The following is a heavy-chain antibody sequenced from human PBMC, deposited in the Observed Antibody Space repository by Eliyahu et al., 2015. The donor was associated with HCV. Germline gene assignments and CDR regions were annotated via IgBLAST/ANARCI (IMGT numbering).Heavy chain of an antibody. CDR2: ISYSGN. CDR1: GFTFSDFA. V-gene: IGHV3-23*01. J-gene: IGHJ4*02. D-gene: IGHD2-21*01. CDR3: VKGLFFVDY. Sequence: EVHLLESGGDFVQPGGSLRLSCAXSGFTFSDFAXXWVRQAPGKGLEWVATISYSGNDYADSVKGRFTISRDNSEDTLFLQINNLRVEDTSVYYCVKGLFFVDYWGQGALVTVSS.